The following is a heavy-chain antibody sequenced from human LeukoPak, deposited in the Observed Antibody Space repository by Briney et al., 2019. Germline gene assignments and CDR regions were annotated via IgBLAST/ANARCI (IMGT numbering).Heavy chain of an antibody. J-gene: IGHJ4*02. V-gene: IGHV4-39*07. D-gene: IGHD6-13*01. Sequence: SETLSLTCTVSGGSISSSSYYWGWIRQPPGKGLEWIGSIYYSGSTYYNPSLKSRVTISVDTSKNQFSLKLSSVTAADTAVYYCARDGSSWLSSDYWGQGTLVTVSS. CDR3: ARDGSSWLSSDY. CDR2: IYYSGST. CDR1: GGSISSSSYY.